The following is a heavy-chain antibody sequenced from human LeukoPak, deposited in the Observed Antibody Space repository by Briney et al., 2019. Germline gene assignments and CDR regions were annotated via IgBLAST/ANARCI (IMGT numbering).Heavy chain of an antibody. D-gene: IGHD6-13*01. Sequence: GGSLRLSCAASGFTFSSFAMSWVRRAPGKGLEWVSAISGSGGSTYYAGSVKGRFTVSRDNSKNTLYLQMNSLRAEDTAVYSCAKEVAAAGMSFDCWGQGTLVTVSS. J-gene: IGHJ4*02. CDR2: ISGSGGST. CDR3: AKEVAAAGMSFDC. CDR1: GFTFSSFA. V-gene: IGHV3-23*01.